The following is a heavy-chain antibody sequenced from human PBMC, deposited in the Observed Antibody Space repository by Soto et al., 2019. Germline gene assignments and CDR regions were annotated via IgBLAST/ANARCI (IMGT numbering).Heavy chain of an antibody. Sequence: EASVKVSCKTSGYSFARYGVPWVRQAPGQGLEWLGWISGFNGKTEYSQTLRDRVTLTTDTSTGTAYLELRRLKSDDTAIYYCARAGYYDSSGPLGWGQGTLVTVSS. CDR2: ISGFNGKT. V-gene: IGHV1-18*01. CDR3: ARAGYYDSSGPLG. J-gene: IGHJ4*02. D-gene: IGHD3-22*01. CDR1: GYSFARYG.